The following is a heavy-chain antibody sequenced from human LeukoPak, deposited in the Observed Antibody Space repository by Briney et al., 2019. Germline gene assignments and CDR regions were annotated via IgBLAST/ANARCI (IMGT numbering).Heavy chain of an antibody. J-gene: IGHJ4*02. Sequence: SETLSLTCTVSLDSTTSNFWSWVRQPPGKGLEWIGEIHRGGSPNYNPSLQSRVTISIDRSRNQIALELSSVTAAVTAVYYCAREILGGFNPGAYWGQGTLVTVSS. CDR3: AREILGGFNPGAY. V-gene: IGHV4-4*02. CDR2: IHRGGSP. CDR1: LDSTTSNF. D-gene: IGHD1-14*01.